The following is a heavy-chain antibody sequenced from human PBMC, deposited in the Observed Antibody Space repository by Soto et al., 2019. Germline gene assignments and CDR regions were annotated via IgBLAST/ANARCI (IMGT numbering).Heavy chain of an antibody. CDR1: GGSFSGYY. CDR3: ARVSSEVHGARGVFDY. Sequence: XXTLSLPFAVYGGSFSGYYWSWIPQPPGKGLEWIGEINHSGSTNYNPSLKSRVTMTRDTSISTAYMELSRLRSDDTAVYYCARVSSEVHGARGVFDYWGQGTLVTVSS. V-gene: IGHV4-34*10. J-gene: IGHJ4*02. D-gene: IGHD3-10*01. CDR2: INHSGST.